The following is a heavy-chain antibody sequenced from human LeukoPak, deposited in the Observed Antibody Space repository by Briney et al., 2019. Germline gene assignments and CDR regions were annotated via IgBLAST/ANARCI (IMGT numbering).Heavy chain of an antibody. Sequence: AESLSLTCTVSGVSISSHYWSWIRQPPGKGLEWIGYIYYSGSSNYNPSLKSRVTISVDTSKNQSSLKLSSVSAADTAVYYCGRGTVVTPFDYWGQGTLVTVSS. CDR3: GRGTVVTPFDY. V-gene: IGHV4-59*11. D-gene: IGHD4-23*01. CDR1: GVSISSHY. J-gene: IGHJ4*02. CDR2: IYYSGSS.